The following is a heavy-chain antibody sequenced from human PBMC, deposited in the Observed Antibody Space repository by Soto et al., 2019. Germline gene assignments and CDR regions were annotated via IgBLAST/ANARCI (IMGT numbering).Heavy chain of an antibody. CDR1: GYTFTSYA. D-gene: IGHD2-8*01. J-gene: IGHJ4*02. V-gene: IGHV1-3*01. CDR2: IDAGNGNT. Sequence: ASVKVSCKASGYTFTSYAMHWVRQAPGQRLEWIGKIDAGNGNTKYSQKFQGRVTITRDTSASAAYMELSTLGSEDTSIYYCACSETDCSRFYYWSQRTLVTVSS. CDR3: ACSETDCSRFYY.